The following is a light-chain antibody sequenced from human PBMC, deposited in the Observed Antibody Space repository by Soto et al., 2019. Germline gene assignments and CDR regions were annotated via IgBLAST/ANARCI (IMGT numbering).Light chain of an antibody. J-gene: IGKJ3*01. V-gene: IGKV1-39*01. CDR3: QQTSSAPFT. CDR1: QNINTY. Sequence: DIQMTQSPYSLSAAVGDRVTIACRASQNINTYLNWYQQKPGKAPKLLIFDVASLQSGVPSRFSGGGSRTDFTLTITSLQPEDFATYYCQQTSSAPFTFGPGTKVDIK. CDR2: DVA.